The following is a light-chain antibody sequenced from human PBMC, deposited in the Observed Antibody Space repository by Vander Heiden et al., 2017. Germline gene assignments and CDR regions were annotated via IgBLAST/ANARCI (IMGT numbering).Light chain of an antibody. J-gene: IGKJ2*01. CDR1: QSLLHSNGYNY. Sequence: IVMTQSPLSLPVTPGEPASIPCRSSQSLLHSNGYNYLDWYLQKPGQSPQLLIYLGSNRASGVPDRFSGSGSGTDFTLKISRVEAEDVGVYYCMQALQTPPYTFGQGTKLEIK. CDR2: LGS. V-gene: IGKV2-28*01. CDR3: MQALQTPPYT.